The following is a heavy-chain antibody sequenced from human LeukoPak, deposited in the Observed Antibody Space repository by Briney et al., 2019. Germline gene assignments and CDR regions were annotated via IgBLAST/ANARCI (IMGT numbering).Heavy chain of an antibody. CDR2: IYSGGST. CDR3: ARRSAWTVPFDP. Sequence: PGGSLRLSCAASGFTVSSNYMSWVRQAPGKGLEWVSVIYSGGSTYYADSVKGRFTISRDNSKNTLYLQMNSLRAEDTAVYYCARRSAWTVPFDPWGQGTLVTVSS. CDR1: GFTVSSNY. J-gene: IGHJ5*02. D-gene: IGHD1-1*01. V-gene: IGHV3-53*01.